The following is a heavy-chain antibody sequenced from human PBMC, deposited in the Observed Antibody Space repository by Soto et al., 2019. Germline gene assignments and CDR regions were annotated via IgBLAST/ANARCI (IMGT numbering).Heavy chain of an antibody. J-gene: IGHJ4*02. CDR3: ARVKVLGYCSGGSCPTSDFDY. CDR2: ISAYNGNT. Sequence: VKVSCKASGYTCTSYGISWVRQDPGQGLEWMGWISAYNGNTNYAQKLQGRVTMTTDTSTSTAYMELRSLRSDDTAVYYCARVKVLGYCSGGSCPTSDFDYWGQGTLVTVSS. D-gene: IGHD2-15*01. V-gene: IGHV1-18*01. CDR1: GYTCTSYG.